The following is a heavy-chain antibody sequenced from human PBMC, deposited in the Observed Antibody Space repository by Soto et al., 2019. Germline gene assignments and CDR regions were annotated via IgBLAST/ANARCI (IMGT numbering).Heavy chain of an antibody. CDR3: VRDWSYVFDM. V-gene: IGHV3-74*01. CDR1: GFTFNTYW. CDR2: INSDGSTT. J-gene: IGHJ3*02. Sequence: EVQVVESGGGLVQPGGSLRLSCAASGFTFNTYWMHWVRQAPGKGLVWISHINSDGSTTTYADSVKGRFTVSRDNAKNTLYLQMNSVTAEDTAVYYCVRDWSYVFDMWGQGTMVTVSS.